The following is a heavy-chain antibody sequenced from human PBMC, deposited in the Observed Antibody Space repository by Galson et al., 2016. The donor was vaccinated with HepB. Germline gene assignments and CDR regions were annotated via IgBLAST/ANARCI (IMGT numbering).Heavy chain of an antibody. CDR1: GGSISSSNW. Sequence: SETLSLTCAVSGGSISSSNWWRWVRQPPGQGLEWIGEIYHSGSTSYNPSLKSRVTISVDKSKNQFSLKLRSVTAADTAMYYCAREGYSNSLDYWGQGTLVTVSS. CDR2: IYHSGST. CDR3: AREGYSNSLDY. V-gene: IGHV4-4*02. D-gene: IGHD1-26*01. J-gene: IGHJ4*02.